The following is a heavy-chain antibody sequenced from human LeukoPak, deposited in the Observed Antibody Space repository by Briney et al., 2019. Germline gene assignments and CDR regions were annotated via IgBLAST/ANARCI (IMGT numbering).Heavy chain of an antibody. D-gene: IGHD3-16*02. Sequence: ASVKVSCKASGYSFTSYYMHWVRQAPGQGLEWMGIINPSGDSTSYAQKFQGRVTMTRDMSTTTDYMELSSLRSEDTAVYYCARDNSVGDIAWWFDPWGQGTLVTVSS. CDR2: INPSGDST. CDR3: ARDNSVGDIAWWFDP. CDR1: GYSFTSYY. V-gene: IGHV1-46*01. J-gene: IGHJ5*02.